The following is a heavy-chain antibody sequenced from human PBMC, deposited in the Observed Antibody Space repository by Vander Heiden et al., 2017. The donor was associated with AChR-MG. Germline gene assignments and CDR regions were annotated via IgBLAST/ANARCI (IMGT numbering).Heavy chain of an antibody. CDR2: INHSGST. CDR1: GGSFSGYY. J-gene: IGHJ5*02. D-gene: IGHD3-16*02. V-gene: IGHV4-34*01. CDR3: ARAYYDYVWGSYRHQWFDP. Sequence: QVQLQQRGAGLLKPSETLSLTCAVYGGSFSGYYGSWIRQPPGKGLEWIGEINHSGSTNYNPSLKSRVTISVDTSKNQFSLKLSSVTAADTAVYYCARAYYDYVWGSYRHQWFDPWGQGTLVTVSS.